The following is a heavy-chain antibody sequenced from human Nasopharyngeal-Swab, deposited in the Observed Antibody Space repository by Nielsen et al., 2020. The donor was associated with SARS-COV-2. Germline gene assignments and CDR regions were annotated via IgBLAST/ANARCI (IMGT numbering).Heavy chain of an antibody. CDR1: GGSFSGYY. Sequence: SETLSLTCAVYGGSFSGYYWSWIRQSPGKGLEWIGTINYSGSTYYNPSLKSRVTISVDTSRNQFSLKLSSVTAADTAVYHCARGNIGLIDPFDNWGQGTLVTVSS. V-gene: IGHV4-34*01. D-gene: IGHD2-21*01. CDR3: ARGNIGLIDPFDN. CDR2: INYSGST. J-gene: IGHJ4*02.